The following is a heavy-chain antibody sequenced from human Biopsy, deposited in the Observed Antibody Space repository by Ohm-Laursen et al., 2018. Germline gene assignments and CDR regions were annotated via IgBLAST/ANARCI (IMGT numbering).Heavy chain of an antibody. Sequence: SLRLSCSASGFNFNHYAMQWVRQVPGKGLEWVSSISWSNDNIHYADSVKGRFTISRDNAKNSLFLQMNSLTTEDTALYYCVRGYSSSWSGYLDHWGQGTLVTVSS. CDR2: ISWSNDNI. V-gene: IGHV3-9*01. D-gene: IGHD3-3*01. J-gene: IGHJ4*02. CDR3: VRGYSSSWSGYLDH. CDR1: GFNFNHYA.